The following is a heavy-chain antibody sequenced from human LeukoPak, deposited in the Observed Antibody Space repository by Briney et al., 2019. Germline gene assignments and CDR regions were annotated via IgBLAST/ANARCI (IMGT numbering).Heavy chain of an antibody. CDR3: GGSYSYYYYMDV. CDR2: IRYDGSNK. Sequence: GGSLRLSCAASGFTFSSYWMHWVRQAPGKGLEWVAFIRYDGSNKYYADSVKGRFTISRDNSKNTLYLQMNSLRAEDTAVYYCGGSYSYYYYMDVWGKGTTVTVSS. V-gene: IGHV3-30*02. CDR1: GFTFSSYW. D-gene: IGHD1-26*01. J-gene: IGHJ6*03.